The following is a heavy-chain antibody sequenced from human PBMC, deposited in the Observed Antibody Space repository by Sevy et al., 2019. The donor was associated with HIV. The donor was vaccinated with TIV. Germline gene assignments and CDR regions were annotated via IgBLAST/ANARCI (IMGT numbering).Heavy chain of an antibody. D-gene: IGHD3-3*01. CDR2: ISSSGSTI. J-gene: IGHJ6*02. V-gene: IGHV3-48*03. CDR1: GFTFSSYE. CDR3: ARDVNAYYDFWSGYYGYYYYGMDV. Sequence: GGSLRLSCAASGFTFSSYEMNWVRQAPGKGLEWVSYISSSGSTIYYADSVNGRFTISRDNAKNSLYLQMNSLRAEDTAVYYCARDVNAYYDFWSGYYGYYYYGMDVWGQGTTVTVSS.